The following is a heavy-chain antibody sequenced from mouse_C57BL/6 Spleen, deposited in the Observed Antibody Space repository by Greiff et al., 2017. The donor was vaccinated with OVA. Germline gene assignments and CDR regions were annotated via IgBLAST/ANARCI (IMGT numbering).Heavy chain of an antibody. CDR1: GYTFTEYT. D-gene: IGHD2-4*01. CDR3: ARHEGDYDEEAYAMDY. CDR2: FYPGSGSI. J-gene: IGHJ4*01. Sequence: QVQLQQSGAELVKPGASVKLSCKASGYTFTEYTIHWVKQRSGQGLEWIGWFYPGSGSIKYNEKFKDKATLTADKSSSTVYMELSRLTSEDAAVYFCARHEGDYDEEAYAMDYWGQGTSVTVSS. V-gene: IGHV1-62-2*01.